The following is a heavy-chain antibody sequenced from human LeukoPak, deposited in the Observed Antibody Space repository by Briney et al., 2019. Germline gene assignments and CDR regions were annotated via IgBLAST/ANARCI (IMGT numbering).Heavy chain of an antibody. D-gene: IGHD4-17*01. CDR1: SYSISSGSD. J-gene: IGHJ4*02. CDR3: ARVTYVDDMLYQYFDY. CDR2: ICHRGNS. Sequence: PSETLSLTCAVSSYSISSGSDWGWIRQSPGKGLEGVWSICHRGNSYYNPSLKRRLTMSVDTSKNQFSLKLTSVTAADTALYYCARVTYVDDMLYQYFDYWGQGILVTVSS. V-gene: IGHV4-38-2*01.